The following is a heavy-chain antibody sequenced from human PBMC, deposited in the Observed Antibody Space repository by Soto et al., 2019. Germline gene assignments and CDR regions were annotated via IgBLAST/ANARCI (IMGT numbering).Heavy chain of an antibody. V-gene: IGHV3-7*01. J-gene: IGHJ4*02. D-gene: IGHD1-7*01. CDR2: IKPDGSEK. CDR1: GFPFSSFT. CDR3: ARNSR. Sequence: EVQLVESGGGLVKPGGSLTLSCAASGFPFSSFTMNWVRQAPGKGLEWVATIKPDGSEKYYVDSVKGRFTISRDNAKNSLSLQMNSLRAEDTAVYYCARNSRWGQGTLVTVSS.